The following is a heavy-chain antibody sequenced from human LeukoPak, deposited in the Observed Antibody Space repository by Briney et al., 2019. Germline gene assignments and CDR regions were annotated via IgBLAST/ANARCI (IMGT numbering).Heavy chain of an antibody. Sequence: PSETLSLTCAVSGYSISTGYYWGWIRQPPRKGLEWIGSIYHSGSNYYNTPLTSRLTISVVTSKNKLSLKLSSVTAADTPSFFYARISPDNWGVSHLDYWGREPWSPSPQ. CDR2: IYHSGSN. CDR3: ARISPDNWGVSHLDY. V-gene: IGHV4-38-2*01. D-gene: IGHD7-27*01. J-gene: IGHJ4*02. CDR1: GYSISTGYY.